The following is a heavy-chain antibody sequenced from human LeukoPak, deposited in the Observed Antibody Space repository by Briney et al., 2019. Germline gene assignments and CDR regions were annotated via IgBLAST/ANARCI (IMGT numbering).Heavy chain of an antibody. CDR2: ISAYNGNT. Sequence: GASVKVSCKASGYTFTSYGISWVRQAPGQGLEWMGWISAYNGNTNYAQKLQGRVTMTTDTSTSTAYMELRSLRSDDTAVYYCARDGSASPSLTGYRPVPFDYWGQGTLVTVSS. V-gene: IGHV1-18*01. CDR1: GYTFTSYG. D-gene: IGHD3-9*01. J-gene: IGHJ4*02. CDR3: ARDGSASPSLTGYRPVPFDY.